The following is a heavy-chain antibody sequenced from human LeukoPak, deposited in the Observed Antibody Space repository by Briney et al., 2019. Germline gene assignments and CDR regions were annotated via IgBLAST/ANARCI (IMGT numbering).Heavy chain of an antibody. V-gene: IGHV1-69*13. D-gene: IGHD6-19*01. CDR2: ITPMFGTS. J-gene: IGHJ4*02. CDR1: GGTFSRHT. Sequence: RASVKVSCKASGGTFSRHTISWVRQSPGQGLEWMGGITPMFGTSNYAQKFRGRVTITADESTSTAYVELSSLRSEDTAVYYCASLLVAGVASVDYWGQGTLVTVSS. CDR3: ASLLVAGVASVDY.